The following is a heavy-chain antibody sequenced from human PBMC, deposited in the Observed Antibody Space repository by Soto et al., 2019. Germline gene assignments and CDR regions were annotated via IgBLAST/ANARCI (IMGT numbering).Heavy chain of an antibody. Sequence: PGGSLRLSCAASGFXFSSYAMSWVRQAPGKGLEWVSAISGSGGSTYYADSVKGRFTISRDNSKNTLYLQMNSLRAEDTAVYYSAKDFEGAAGPLFDYWGQGTLVTVSS. CDR2: ISGSGGST. CDR3: AKDFEGAAGPLFDY. CDR1: GFXFSSYA. J-gene: IGHJ4*02. D-gene: IGHD6-13*01. V-gene: IGHV3-23*01.